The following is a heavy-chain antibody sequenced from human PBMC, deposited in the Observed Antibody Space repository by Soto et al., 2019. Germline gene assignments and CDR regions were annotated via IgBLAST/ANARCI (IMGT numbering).Heavy chain of an antibody. CDR3: ARGNHRWLQLWYFDL. CDR1: GGTFSSYT. D-gene: IGHD5-12*01. V-gene: IGHV1-69*12. J-gene: IGHJ2*01. CDR2: IIPIFGTA. Sequence: QVQLVQSGAEVKKPGSSVTVSCKASGGTFSSYTISWVRQAPGQGLEWMGGIIPIFGTANYAQKFQGRVTLXXDXSXXTADMELSSLRSEDTAVYYCARGNHRWLQLWYFDLWGRGTLVTVSS.